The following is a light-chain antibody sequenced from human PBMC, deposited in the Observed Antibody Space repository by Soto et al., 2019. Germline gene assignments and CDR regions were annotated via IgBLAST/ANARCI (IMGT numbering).Light chain of an antibody. CDR3: QQYGSSGT. CDR2: GAS. V-gene: IGKV3-20*01. Sequence: ETVMTQSPDTLSASPGERATLSCRASQSVSSNLAWYQQKPGQAPRLLIYGASNRATGIPDRFSGSGSGTDFTLTISRLEPEDFAVYYCQQYGSSGTFGQGTKVDIK. CDR1: QSVSSN. J-gene: IGKJ1*01.